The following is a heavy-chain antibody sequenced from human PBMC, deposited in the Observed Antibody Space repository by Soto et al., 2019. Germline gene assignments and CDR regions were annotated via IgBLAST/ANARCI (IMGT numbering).Heavy chain of an antibody. CDR1: GFTFSSYR. J-gene: IGHJ4*02. D-gene: IGHD5-12*01. V-gene: IGHV3-23*01. CDR2: INDGGENT. CDR3: AKYFAMATGCIDY. Sequence: GGSLRLSCAASGFTFSSYRMSWVRQAPGKGLVWVSTINDGGENTYYADSVKGRFTISRDNSKNTLYLQMNSLRAEDTAVYYCAKYFAMATGCIDYWGQGTLVTVSS.